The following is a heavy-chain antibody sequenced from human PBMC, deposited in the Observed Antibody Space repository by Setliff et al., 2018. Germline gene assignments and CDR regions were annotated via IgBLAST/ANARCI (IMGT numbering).Heavy chain of an antibody. D-gene: IGHD3-3*01. CDR3: ASSRDYNFWSGYYGGAYYYMDV. CDR2: IIPIFGTA. CDR1: GGTFSSYA. V-gene: IGHV1-69*13. J-gene: IGHJ6*03. Sequence: SVKVSCKASGGTFSSYAISWVRQAPGQGLEWMGGIIPIFGTANYAQKFQGRVTITADESTSTAYMELSSLRSEDTAVYYCASSRDYNFWSGYYGGAYYYMDVWGKGTTVTVS.